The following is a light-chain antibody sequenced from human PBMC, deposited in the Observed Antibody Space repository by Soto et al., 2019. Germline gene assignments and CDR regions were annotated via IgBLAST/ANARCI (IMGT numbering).Light chain of an antibody. CDR3: QQSFSTPT. J-gene: IGKJ5*01. CDR1: QRINIY. Sequence: DIQMTQSPSSLSTSIGDRGTITCRASQRINIYLNWYRQKPGKAPELLIYSASNLQSGVPSRFSGSGSGTDFTLTISGLQSEDFATYYCQQSFSTPTFGQGTRLDIK. V-gene: IGKV1-39*01. CDR2: SAS.